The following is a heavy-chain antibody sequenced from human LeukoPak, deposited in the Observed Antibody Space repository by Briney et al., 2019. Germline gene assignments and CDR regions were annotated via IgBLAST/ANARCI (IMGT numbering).Heavy chain of an antibody. CDR3: ARAAYMVAPFDY. D-gene: IGHD5-12*01. CDR2: IIPIFGTA. CDR1: GGTFSSYA. V-gene: IGHV1-69*05. Sequence: SVKVSCKASGGTFSSYAISWVRQAPEQGLEWMGGIIPIFGTANYAQKFQGRVTITTDESTSTAYMELSSLRSEDTAVYYCARAAYMVAPFDYWGQGTLVTVSS. J-gene: IGHJ4*02.